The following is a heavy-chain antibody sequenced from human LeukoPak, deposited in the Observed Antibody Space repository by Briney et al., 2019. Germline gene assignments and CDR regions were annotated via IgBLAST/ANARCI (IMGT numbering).Heavy chain of an antibody. Sequence: PGGSLRLSCAASGFTFSSYEMNWVRQAPGKGLEWVSYISSSGSTIYYADSVKGRFTISRDNAKNSLHLQMNSLRAEDTAVYYCARDISSGWYGGGDYWGQGTLVTVSS. CDR2: ISSSGSTI. CDR3: ARDISSGWYGGGDY. D-gene: IGHD6-19*01. J-gene: IGHJ4*02. CDR1: GFTFSSYE. V-gene: IGHV3-48*03.